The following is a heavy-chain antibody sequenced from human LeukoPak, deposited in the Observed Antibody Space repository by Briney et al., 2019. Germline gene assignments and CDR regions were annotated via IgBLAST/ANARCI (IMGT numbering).Heavy chain of an antibody. CDR2: ISAYNGNT. CDR3: ARGGYSGYDPHDFDY. Sequence: ASVKVSCKASGYTFTSYGISWVRQAPGQGLEWMGWISAYNGNTNYAQKLQGRVTMTTDTSTSTAYMELRSLRSDDTVVYYCARGGYSGYDPHDFDYWGQGTLVTVSS. D-gene: IGHD5-12*01. V-gene: IGHV1-18*01. CDR1: GYTFTSYG. J-gene: IGHJ4*02.